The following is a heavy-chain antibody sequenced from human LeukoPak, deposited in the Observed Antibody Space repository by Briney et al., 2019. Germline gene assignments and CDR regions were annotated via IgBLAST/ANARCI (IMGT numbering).Heavy chain of an antibody. CDR2: IKQDGSEK. Sequence: GGSLRLSCAASGFTVSSNYMSWVRQAPGRGLEWVANIKQDGSEKYYVDSVKGRFTISRDNAKNSLYLQMNSLRAEDTAVYYCARDTYYYDSSGYYHLSAFDIWGQGAMVTVSS. CDR3: ARDTYYYDSSGYYHLSAFDI. D-gene: IGHD3-22*01. CDR1: GFTVSSNY. J-gene: IGHJ3*02. V-gene: IGHV3-7*01.